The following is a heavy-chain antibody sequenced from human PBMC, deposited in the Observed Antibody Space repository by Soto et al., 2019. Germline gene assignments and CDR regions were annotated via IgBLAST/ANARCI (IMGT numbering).Heavy chain of an antibody. J-gene: IGHJ5*02. CDR1: GFTFSNFW. V-gene: IGHV3-7*01. Sequence: GGSLRLSCEASGFTFSNFWITWVRQAPGKGLEWVANIKHDGIEEHYLDSVKSRFTISRDNTKNLVYLQMNRLRAEETAVYYCARSVRDGYNPLGQGTLVTLSS. D-gene: IGHD5-12*01. CDR3: ARSVRDGYNP. CDR2: IKHDGIEE.